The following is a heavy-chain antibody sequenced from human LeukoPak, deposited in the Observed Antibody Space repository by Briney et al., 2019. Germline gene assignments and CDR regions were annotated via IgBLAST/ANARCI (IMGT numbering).Heavy chain of an antibody. CDR1: GGSISSSSYY. J-gene: IGHJ4*02. D-gene: IGHD2-2*01. CDR3: ARVGQLAFDY. CDR2: IYYSGNT. Sequence: SSETLSLTCTVSGGSISSSSYYWGWIRQPPGKGLDWIGSIYYSGNTYYNPSLKSRVTILVDTSKNQFSLKLSSVTAADTAVYYCARVGQLAFDYWGQGTLVTVSS. V-gene: IGHV4-39*07.